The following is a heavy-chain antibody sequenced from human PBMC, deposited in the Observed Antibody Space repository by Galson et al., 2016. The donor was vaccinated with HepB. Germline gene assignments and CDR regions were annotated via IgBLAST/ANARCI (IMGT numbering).Heavy chain of an antibody. D-gene: IGHD3-22*01. CDR1: GGSISTYY. J-gene: IGHJ3*02. CDR3: ARDFSRGWRGSTDAFDI. V-gene: IGHV4-59*01. CDR2: THYTGGT. Sequence: LSLTCTVSGGSISTYYWSWIRQPPGKGLEWIGYTHYTGGTNYNPSLKSRVTISVDTSKNQFSLKLTSVTAADTAVYYCARDFSRGWRGSTDAFDIWGQGTMVSVSS.